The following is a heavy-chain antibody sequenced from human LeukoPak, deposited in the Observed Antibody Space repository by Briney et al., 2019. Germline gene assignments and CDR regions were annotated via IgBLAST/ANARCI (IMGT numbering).Heavy chain of an antibody. CDR1: GFTFSTNY. V-gene: IGHV3-23*01. CDR2: ISGSGGST. Sequence: GGSLRLSCAASGFTFSTNYMSWVRQAPGKGLEWVSTISGSGGSTYYADSVKGRFTISRDNSKNTLYLQMNSLRAEDTAVYYCASLPAAAYYFDYWGQGTLVTVSS. J-gene: IGHJ4*02. D-gene: IGHD2-2*01. CDR3: ASLPAAAYYFDY.